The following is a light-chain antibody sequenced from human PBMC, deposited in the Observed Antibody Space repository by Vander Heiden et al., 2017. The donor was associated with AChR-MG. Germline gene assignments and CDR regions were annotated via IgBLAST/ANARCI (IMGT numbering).Light chain of an antibody. CDR2: GAS. V-gene: IGKV3-20*01. CDR3: QQDDSSPST. CDR1: QSVSSSY. Sequence: EIVLTQSPGTLSLSPRERATLSCRASQSVSSSYLAWYQQKPGQAPRLLIYGASSRATGIPDRFSGSGSGTDFTLTISRLEPEDFAVYYCQQDDSSPSTFGQGTKLEIK. J-gene: IGKJ2*01.